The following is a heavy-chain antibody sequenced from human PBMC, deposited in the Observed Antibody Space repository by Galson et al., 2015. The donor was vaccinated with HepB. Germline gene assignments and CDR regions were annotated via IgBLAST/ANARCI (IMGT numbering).Heavy chain of an antibody. D-gene: IGHD2-8*01. CDR2: IFHSGGT. V-gene: IGHV4-59*08. Sequence: ETLSLTCTVSGGSISNYYWTWIRQPPGKGLEWIGYIFHSGGTNYNPSLKSRVTISIDTSKNQFSLKLTSVTAADTAVYYCARQVMVYARLDDWGQGTLVAVSS. J-gene: IGHJ4*02. CDR3: ARQVMVYARLDD. CDR1: GGSISNYY.